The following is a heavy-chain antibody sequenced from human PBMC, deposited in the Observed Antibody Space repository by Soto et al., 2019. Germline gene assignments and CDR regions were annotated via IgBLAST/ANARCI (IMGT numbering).Heavy chain of an antibody. CDR1: GGSISSYY. CDR2: IHYSGST. J-gene: IGHJ5*02. Sequence: SETLSLTCTVSGGSISSYYWSWIRQPPGKGLEWIGYIHYSGSTNYNPSLKSRVTISVDTSKNQFSLKLSSVTAADTAVYYCARAPVAGSSIWFDPWGQGTLVTVS. V-gene: IGHV4-59*01. CDR3: ARAPVAGSSIWFDP. D-gene: IGHD6-19*01.